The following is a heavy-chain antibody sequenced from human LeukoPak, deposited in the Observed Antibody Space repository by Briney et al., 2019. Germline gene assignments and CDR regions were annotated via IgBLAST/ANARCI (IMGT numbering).Heavy chain of an antibody. D-gene: IGHD2/OR15-2a*01. CDR3: ARDGRIRFPVTNWFDP. V-gene: IGHV4-38-2*02. CDR2: IYHSGST. Sequence: PSETLSLTCTVSGYSISSGYYWGWIRQPPGKGLEWIASIYHSGSTCYNLSLKSRVTISVDTSKNQFSLKLSAVTAADTAVYYCARDGRIRFPVTNWFDPWGQGTLVTVSS. J-gene: IGHJ5*02. CDR1: GYSISSGYY.